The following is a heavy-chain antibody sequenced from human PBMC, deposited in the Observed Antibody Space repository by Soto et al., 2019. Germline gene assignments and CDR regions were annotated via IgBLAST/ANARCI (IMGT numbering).Heavy chain of an antibody. CDR1: GYTFTSYD. Sequence: QVQLVQSGAEVKKPGASVKVSCKASGYTFTSYDINWVRQATGQGLEWMGWMNPNSGNTGYAQKFQGRVTMTRNTSISTAYRELSSLRSEDTAVYYCAREDIVVVPAAAGGYYYYYYMDVWGKGTTVTVSS. CDR2: MNPNSGNT. V-gene: IGHV1-8*01. CDR3: AREDIVVVPAAAGGYYYYYYMDV. D-gene: IGHD2-2*01. J-gene: IGHJ6*03.